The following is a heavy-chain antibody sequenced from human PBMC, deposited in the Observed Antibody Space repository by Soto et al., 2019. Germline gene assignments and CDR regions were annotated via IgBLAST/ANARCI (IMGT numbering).Heavy chain of an antibody. CDR1: GGSISSSSYY. CDR3: ARQSPDYLGSVGWFDP. CDR2: IYYSGTT. D-gene: IGHD1-26*01. J-gene: IGHJ5*02. Sequence: SETLSLTCTVSGGSISSSSYYCVRIRQPPGKGLEWIGSIYYSGTTYYNPSLKSRVTISVDTSKNQFSLKLRSVTAADTAVYYCARQSPDYLGSVGWFDPWGQGTLVTVSS. V-gene: IGHV4-39*01.